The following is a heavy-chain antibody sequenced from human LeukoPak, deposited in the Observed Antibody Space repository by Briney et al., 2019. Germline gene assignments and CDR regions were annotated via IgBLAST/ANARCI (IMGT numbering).Heavy chain of an antibody. V-gene: IGHV4-31*03. CDR3: ARDTGGYYFN. D-gene: IGHD3-22*01. J-gene: IGHJ4*02. Sequence: PSETLSLTCTVSGGSISSGGYCWSWIRQHPGKGLEWIGYIYYSGSTYYNPSLKSRVTISVDTSKNQFSLKLSSVTAADTAVYYCARDTGGYYFNWGQGTLVTVSS. CDR1: GGSISSGGYC. CDR2: IYYSGST.